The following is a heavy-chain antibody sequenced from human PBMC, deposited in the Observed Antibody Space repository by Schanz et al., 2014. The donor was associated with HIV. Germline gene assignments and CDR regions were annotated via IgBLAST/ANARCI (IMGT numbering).Heavy chain of an antibody. CDR1: GFTFSTND. CDR3: AKAGLFFGQLWLGFFDY. CDR2: KSHNGNND. D-gene: IGHD5-18*01. Sequence: QVHLVESGGGVVQPGRSLRLSCAASGFTFSTNDMHWVRQVPGKGLEWVAVKSHNGNNDYYAESVKGRVTISRDNSKNTLYLQMNNLKTEDTAVYYCAKAGLFFGQLWLGFFDYWGQGAQVTVSS. J-gene: IGHJ4*02. V-gene: IGHV3-30*18.